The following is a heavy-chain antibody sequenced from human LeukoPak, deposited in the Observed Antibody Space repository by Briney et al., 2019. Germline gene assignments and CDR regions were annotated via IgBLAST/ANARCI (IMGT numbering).Heavy chain of an antibody. J-gene: IGHJ4*02. Sequence: GGSLRLSCAASGLSFSRHAMNWVRRAPGKGLEWISHFIGGSDIIEYADSVRGRFTISRDNGRGSLYLQMNSLRVEDTAVYYCARYGSGRNYIDPFDFWGQGTLVAVSS. CDR1: GLSFSRHA. CDR3: ARYGSGRNYIDPFDF. D-gene: IGHD3-10*01. CDR2: FIGGSDII. V-gene: IGHV3-48*01.